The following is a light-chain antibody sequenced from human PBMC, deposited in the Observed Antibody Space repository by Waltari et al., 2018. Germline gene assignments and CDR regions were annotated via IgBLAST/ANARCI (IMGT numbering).Light chain of an antibody. CDR2: EGS. CDR3: CSYAGSGTFVV. Sequence: QSALTQPASVSGSPGQSITISCPGTRSDHGPNNLFPWYQQHPGQAPKVVIYEGSERPSGISNRFSGSKSGITASLTISGLQPEDEADYYCCSYAGSGTFVVFGGGTKLTVL. J-gene: IGLJ2*01. CDR1: RSDHGPNNL. V-gene: IGLV2-23*03.